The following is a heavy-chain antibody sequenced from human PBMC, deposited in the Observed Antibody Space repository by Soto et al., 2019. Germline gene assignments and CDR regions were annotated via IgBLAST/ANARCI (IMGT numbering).Heavy chain of an antibody. Sequence: PSQTLSLTCVISGDSVSRNSAAWNWIRQSPSRGLEWLGRTYYRSKWYNDYAVSVKSRITINPDTSKNQFSLQLNSVTPEDTAVYYCAREGGYSSGWYSGDAFDIWGQGTMVTVSS. V-gene: IGHV6-1*01. CDR1: GDSVSRNSAA. D-gene: IGHD6-19*01. CDR3: AREGGYSSGWYSGDAFDI. J-gene: IGHJ3*02. CDR2: TYYRSKWYN.